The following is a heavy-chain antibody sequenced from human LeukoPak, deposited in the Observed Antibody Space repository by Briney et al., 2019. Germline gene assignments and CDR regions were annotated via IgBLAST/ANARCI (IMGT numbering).Heavy chain of an antibody. J-gene: IGHJ4*02. CDR1: GLTFSSYE. V-gene: IGHV3-48*03. CDR2: ISGSSSTI. CDR3: ARGSLVHYYGSGSYRIRAGFDC. Sequence: GGSLRLSCAASGLTFSSYEMNWVRQAPGKGLEWVSYISGSSSTIYYADSVKGRFTISRDNAKNSLYLQMNSLRAEDTAVYYCARGSLVHYYGSGSYRIRAGFDCWGQGTLVTVSS. D-gene: IGHD3-10*01.